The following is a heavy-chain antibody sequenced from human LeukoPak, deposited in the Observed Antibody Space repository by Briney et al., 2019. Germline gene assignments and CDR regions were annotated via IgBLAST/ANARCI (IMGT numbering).Heavy chain of an antibody. Sequence: ASVKVSCKASGYTFTSYGISWVRQAPGQGLEWMGWISAYNGNTNYAQKPQGRVTMTTDTSTNTAYMELRSLRSDDTAVYYCARGEIDCSSTSCSLVYWGQGTLDTVSS. CDR1: GYTFTSYG. CDR3: ARGEIDCSSTSCSLVY. J-gene: IGHJ4*02. V-gene: IGHV1-18*04. CDR2: ISAYNGNT. D-gene: IGHD2-2*01.